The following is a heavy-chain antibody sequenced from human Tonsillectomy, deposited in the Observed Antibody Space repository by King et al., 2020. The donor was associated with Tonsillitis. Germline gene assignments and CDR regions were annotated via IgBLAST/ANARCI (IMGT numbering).Heavy chain of an antibody. Sequence: VQLVQSGAEVKNPGESLKISCKGSGYSFTSYWIGWVRQMPGKGLEWMGIIYPGDSDTRYSPSFQGQVTISADKSISTAYLQWSSLKASDTAMYYCARRAYCSSTSCYAGWYFDLWGRGTLVTVSS. CDR1: GYSFTSYW. CDR3: ARRAYCSSTSCYAGWYFDL. CDR2: IYPGDSDT. D-gene: IGHD2-2*01. V-gene: IGHV5-51*01. J-gene: IGHJ2*01.